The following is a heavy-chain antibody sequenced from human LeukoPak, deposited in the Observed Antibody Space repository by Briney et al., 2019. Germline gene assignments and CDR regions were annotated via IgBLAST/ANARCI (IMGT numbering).Heavy chain of an antibody. CDR1: GYTFTGYY. Sequence: GASVKVSCKASGYTFTGYYMHWVRQAPGQGLEWMGWINPNSGGTNYAQKFQGWVTMTRDTSTSTVYMELSSLRSEDTAVYYCARCGEPSYDILTGYSRFDYWGQGTLVTVSS. J-gene: IGHJ4*02. D-gene: IGHD3-9*01. CDR2: INPNSGGT. V-gene: IGHV1-2*04. CDR3: ARCGEPSYDILTGYSRFDY.